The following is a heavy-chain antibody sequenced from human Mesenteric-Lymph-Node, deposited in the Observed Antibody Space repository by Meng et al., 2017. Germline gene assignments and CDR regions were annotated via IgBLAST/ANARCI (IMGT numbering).Heavy chain of an antibody. J-gene: IGHJ4*02. D-gene: IGHD7-27*01. Sequence: QLKLVESGAGVKKPGASLKVSCKASGYTFTSYYMHGGRQAPGQGLEWMGIINPSGGSTSYAQKFQGRVTMTRDTSTSTVYMELSSLRSEDTAVYYCARSLGHFDYWGQGTLVTVSS. CDR3: ARSLGHFDY. CDR2: INPSGGST. V-gene: IGHV1-46*01. CDR1: GYTFTSYY.